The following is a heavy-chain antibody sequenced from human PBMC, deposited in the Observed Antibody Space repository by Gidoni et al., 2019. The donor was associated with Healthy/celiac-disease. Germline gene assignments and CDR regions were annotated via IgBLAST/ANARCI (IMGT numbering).Heavy chain of an antibody. CDR1: GYTFTSYY. Sequence: QVQLVQSGAEVKKPGASVKVSCKASGYTFTSYYMHWVRQAPGQGLEWMGIINPSGGSTSYAQKLQGRVTMTRDTSTSTVYMELSSLRSEDTAVYYCARGGITIFGVVIYYFDYWGQGTLVTVSS. J-gene: IGHJ4*02. V-gene: IGHV1-46*04. CDR2: INPSGGST. D-gene: IGHD3-3*01. CDR3: ARGGITIFGVVIYYFDY.